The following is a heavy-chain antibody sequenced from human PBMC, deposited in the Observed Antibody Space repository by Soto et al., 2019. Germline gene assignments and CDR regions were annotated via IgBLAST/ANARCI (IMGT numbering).Heavy chain of an antibody. Sequence: QVQLVQSGAEVKKPGSSVKVSCKASGGTFSSYTISWVRHAPGQGLEWMGRIIPILGIANYAQKFQGRVTITADKSTSTAYMELSSLRSEDTAVYYCARLCSGGSCYSDDAFDIWGQGTMVTVSS. CDR2: IIPILGIA. CDR1: GGTFSSYT. D-gene: IGHD2-15*01. CDR3: ARLCSGGSCYSDDAFDI. V-gene: IGHV1-69*02. J-gene: IGHJ3*02.